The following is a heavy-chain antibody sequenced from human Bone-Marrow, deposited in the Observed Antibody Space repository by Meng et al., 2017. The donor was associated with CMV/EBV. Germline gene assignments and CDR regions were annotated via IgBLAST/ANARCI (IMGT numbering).Heavy chain of an antibody. J-gene: IGHJ6*02. Sequence: GGSLRLSCAASGFTFSSYWMHWVRQAPGKGLVWVSRINSDGSSTSYADSVKGRFTISRDNAKNTLYLQMNSLRAEDTAVYYCRSGPNWYYVMDVWGQGTTVTASS. CDR3: RSGPNWYYVMDV. CDR2: INSDGSST. V-gene: IGHV3-74*01. CDR1: GFTFSSYW. D-gene: IGHD3-3*01.